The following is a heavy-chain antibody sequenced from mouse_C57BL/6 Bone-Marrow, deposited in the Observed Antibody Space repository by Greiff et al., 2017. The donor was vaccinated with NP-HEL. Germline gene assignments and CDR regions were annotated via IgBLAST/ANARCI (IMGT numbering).Heavy chain of an antibody. J-gene: IGHJ2*01. CDR2: INPNNGGT. D-gene: IGHD2-4*01. CDR3: ARGGPIYYDYDYFDY. V-gene: IGHV1-26*01. CDR1: GYTFTDSY. Sequence: VQLQQSGPELVKPGASVKISCKASGYTFTDSYMNWVKQSHGKSLEWIGDINPNNGGTSYNQKFKGKATLTVDKSSSTAYMELRSLTSEDSAVYYCARGGPIYYDYDYFDYGGQGTTLTVSS.